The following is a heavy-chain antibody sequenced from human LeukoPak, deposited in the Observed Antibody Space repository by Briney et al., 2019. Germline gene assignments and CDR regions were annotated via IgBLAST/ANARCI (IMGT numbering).Heavy chain of an antibody. CDR1: GFTFSGYG. D-gene: IGHD1-26*01. Sequence: GGSLRLSCAASGFTFSGYGMSWVRQAPGKGLEWVSGITGSGGSTYYADSVKGRFTIPRDNSKNTLHLQMNSLRAEDTAIYYCAKVGATAVLFDYWGQGTLVTVSS. J-gene: IGHJ4*02. CDR3: AKVGATAVLFDY. V-gene: IGHV3-23*01. CDR2: ITGSGGST.